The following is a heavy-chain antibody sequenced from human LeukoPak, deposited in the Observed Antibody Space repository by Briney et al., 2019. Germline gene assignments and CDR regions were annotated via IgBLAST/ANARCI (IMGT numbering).Heavy chain of an antibody. CDR2: IIPIFGTA. CDR1: GYTFTSYD. Sequence: SVKVSCKASGYTFTSYDINWVQQAPGQGLEWMGGIIPIFGTANYAQKFQGRVTITTDESTSTAYMELSSLRSEDTAVYYCARDLNSNYEGFDYWGQGTLVTVSS. D-gene: IGHD4-11*01. CDR3: ARDLNSNYEGFDY. V-gene: IGHV1-69*05. J-gene: IGHJ4*02.